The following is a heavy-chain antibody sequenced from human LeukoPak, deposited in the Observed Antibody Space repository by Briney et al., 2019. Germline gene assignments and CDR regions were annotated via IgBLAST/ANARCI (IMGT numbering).Heavy chain of an antibody. D-gene: IGHD2-15*01. Sequence: KPSETLSLTCTVSGDSINRYLWTWIRQPAGRGLEWIGRIHDSGTTNYRPSLKSRVSMSVETPKNQFSLRLSSVTAADTAVYYCARQSDSGGYFEYWGQGIRVTVSS. CDR2: IHDSGTT. J-gene: IGHJ4*01. CDR3: ARQSDSGGYFEY. CDR1: GDSINRYL. V-gene: IGHV4-4*07.